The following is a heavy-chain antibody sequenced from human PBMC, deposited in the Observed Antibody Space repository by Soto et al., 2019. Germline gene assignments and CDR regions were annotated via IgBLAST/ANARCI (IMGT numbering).Heavy chain of an antibody. D-gene: IGHD4-17*01. CDR3: AAGDIYGMDV. CDR2: IYYSGST. J-gene: IGHJ6*02. V-gene: IGHV4-59*01. Sequence: SETLSLTCTVSGGSISSYYWSWIRQPPGKGLEWIGYIYYSGSTNYNPSLKSRVTISVDTSKNQFSLKLSSVTAADTAVYYCAAGDIYGMDVWGQGTTVTVSS. CDR1: GGSISSYY.